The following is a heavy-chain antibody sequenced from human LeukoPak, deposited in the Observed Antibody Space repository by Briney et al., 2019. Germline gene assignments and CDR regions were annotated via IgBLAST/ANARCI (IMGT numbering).Heavy chain of an antibody. CDR3: ASGAYCGGDCPHAFDI. CDR2: IYYSGST. D-gene: IGHD2-21*02. CDR1: GGSISSYY. V-gene: IGHV4-59*08. J-gene: IGHJ3*02. Sequence: SGTLPLTCTVSGGSISSYYWSWIRQPPGKGLEWIGYIYYSGSTNYNPSLKSRVTISVDTSKNQFSLKLSSVTAADTAVYYCASGAYCGGDCPHAFDIWGQGTMVTVSS.